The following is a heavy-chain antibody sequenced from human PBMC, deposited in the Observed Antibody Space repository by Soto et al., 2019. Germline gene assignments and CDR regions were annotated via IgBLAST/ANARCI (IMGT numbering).Heavy chain of an antibody. Sequence: ETLSLTCAVYGGSFSGYYWSWIRQPPGKGLEWIGEINHSGSTNYNPSLKSRVTISVDTSKNQLSLKLSSVTAADTAVYYCARGLGYSYGTFDYWGQGTLVTVSS. CDR2: INHSGST. V-gene: IGHV4-34*01. CDR3: ARGLGYSYGTFDY. CDR1: GGSFSGYY. J-gene: IGHJ4*02. D-gene: IGHD5-18*01.